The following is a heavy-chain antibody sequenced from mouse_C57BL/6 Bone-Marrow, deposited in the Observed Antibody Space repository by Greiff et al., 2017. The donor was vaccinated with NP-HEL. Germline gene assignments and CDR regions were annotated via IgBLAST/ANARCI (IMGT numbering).Heavy chain of an antibody. V-gene: IGHV1-22*01. J-gene: IGHJ3*01. CDR1: GYTFTDYN. CDR3: ARPSLLLWFPY. Sequence: VQLQQSGPELVKPGASEKMSCKASGYTFTDYNMHWVKQSHGKSLEWIGYINPNNGGTSYNQKFKGKATLTVNKSSSTAYMELRSLTSEDSAVYYCARPSLLLWFPYWGQGTLVTVSA. CDR2: INPNNGGT. D-gene: IGHD2-1*01.